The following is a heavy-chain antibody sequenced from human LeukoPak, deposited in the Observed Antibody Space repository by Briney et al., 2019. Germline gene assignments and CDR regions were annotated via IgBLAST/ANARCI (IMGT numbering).Heavy chain of an antibody. CDR1: GGSISSSSYY. CDR3: ARDRPPSIAARRQVVSYYMDV. V-gene: IGHV4-39*07. Sequence: PSETLSLTCTVSGGSISSSSYYWGWIRQPPGKGLEWIGCIYYSGSTYYSPSLKSRVTISVDTSKNQFSLKLSSVTAADTAVYYCARDRPPSIAARRQVVSYYMDVWGKGTTVTVSS. CDR2: IYYSGST. D-gene: IGHD6-6*01. J-gene: IGHJ6*03.